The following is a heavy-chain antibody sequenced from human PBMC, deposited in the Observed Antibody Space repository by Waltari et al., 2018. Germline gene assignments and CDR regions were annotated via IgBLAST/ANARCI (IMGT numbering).Heavy chain of an antibody. CDR2: ISAYNGNT. CDR1: GYTFPSFC. J-gene: IGHJ4*02. D-gene: IGHD3-10*01. Sequence: QVQLVQSGAEVKKPGASVKVSCKASGYTFPSFCLSWVRTAPGQGREWMGWISAYNGNTNYAQKLQGRVTMTTDTSTSTAYMELRSLRSDDTAVYYCARDPFPWFGPRIYYFDYWGQGTLVTVSS. V-gene: IGHV1-18*01. CDR3: ARDPFPWFGPRIYYFDY.